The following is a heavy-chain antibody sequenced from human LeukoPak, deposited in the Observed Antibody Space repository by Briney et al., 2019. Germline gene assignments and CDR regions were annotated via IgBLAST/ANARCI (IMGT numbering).Heavy chain of an antibody. J-gene: IGHJ4*02. Sequence: GGSLRHSCAASGFTVSSNYMSWVRQAPGKGLEWVSVIYSGGSTYYADSVKGRFTISRDNSKNALYLQMNSLRVEDTAVYFCARGRYYGSRDWGQGTLVTVSS. V-gene: IGHV3-66*01. CDR2: IYSGGST. D-gene: IGHD3-10*01. CDR1: GFTVSSNY. CDR3: ARGRYYGSRD.